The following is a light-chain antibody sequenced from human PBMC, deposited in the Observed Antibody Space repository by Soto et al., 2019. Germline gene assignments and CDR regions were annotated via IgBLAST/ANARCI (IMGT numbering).Light chain of an antibody. Sequence: QSALTQPASVSGSPGQSITISCTGTSSDVGGYNYVSWYQQHPGKAPKLMIYEVSNQPSGVSNRFSGSKSGNTASLTISGLQAEDEADYYCSSDTSSSTPYVFGTGTKLTVL. J-gene: IGLJ1*01. CDR2: EVS. CDR3: SSDTSSSTPYV. V-gene: IGLV2-14*01. CDR1: SSDVGGYNY.